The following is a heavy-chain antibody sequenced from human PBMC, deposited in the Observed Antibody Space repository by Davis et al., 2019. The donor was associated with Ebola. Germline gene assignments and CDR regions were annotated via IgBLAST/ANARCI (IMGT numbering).Heavy chain of an antibody. CDR2: ISASGGTT. J-gene: IGHJ5*02. V-gene: IGHV3-23*01. D-gene: IGHD3-10*01. CDR1: VITFSSYA. Sequence: GALKISCTDSVITFSSYAMTWVRQAPGKGLEWVSAISASGGTTYDAASVKGRFTISRDNSNSTLFLQMNSLRTEDTAVYYCAKQLFWFGEETTWGQGTLVAVSS. CDR3: AKQLFWFGEETT.